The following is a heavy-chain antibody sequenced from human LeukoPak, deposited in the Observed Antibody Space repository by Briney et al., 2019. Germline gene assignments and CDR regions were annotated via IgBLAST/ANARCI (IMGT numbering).Heavy chain of an antibody. CDR3: ARGQWRCGPTYYFDC. CDR1: AFTVSSNY. D-gene: IGHD2-15*01. V-gene: IGHV3-53*04. CDR2: IYSDGNT. Sequence: QPGGSLRLSCAASAFTVSSNYMPWVRQAPGKGLEWVSFIYSDGNTYYADSVRGRFTISRHKSNNPLCLQMSSLIAEDTAVYYCARGQWRCGPTYYFDCWGQGTLVTVSS. J-gene: IGHJ4*02.